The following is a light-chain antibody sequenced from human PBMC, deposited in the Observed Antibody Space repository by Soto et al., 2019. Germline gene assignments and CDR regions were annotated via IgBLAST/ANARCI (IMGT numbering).Light chain of an antibody. V-gene: IGKV4-1*01. CDR1: QSVLYSSNNQNY. CDR3: QQYYSTPYT. Sequence: DIVMTQSPDSLVVSLGERATINCKSSQSVLYSSNNQNYLAWYQQKPGQPPKLLIYWASTRESGVPDRFSGSGPGTDFTLTISSLQAEDVAVYYCQQYYSTPYTFGQGTKLEIK. J-gene: IGKJ2*01. CDR2: WAS.